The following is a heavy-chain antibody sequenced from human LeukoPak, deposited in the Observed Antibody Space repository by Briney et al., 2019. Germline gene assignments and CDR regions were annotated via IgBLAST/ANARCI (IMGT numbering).Heavy chain of an antibody. CDR3: ARDLTGLQFNY. CDR2: ISCSGGST. Sequence: GGSLRLSCAASGFTFSSYAMSWVRKAPGKGLEWVSAISCSGGSTYYADSVKGRFTISRDNAKNSLYLQMNSLRAEDTAVYCCARDLTGLQFNYWGQGTLVTVSS. D-gene: IGHD5-24*01. V-gene: IGHV3-23*01. J-gene: IGHJ4*02. CDR1: GFTFSSYA.